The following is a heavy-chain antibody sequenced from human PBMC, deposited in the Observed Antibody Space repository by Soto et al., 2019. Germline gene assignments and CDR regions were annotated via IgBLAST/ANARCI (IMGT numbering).Heavy chain of an antibody. Sequence: PGGSLRLSCVASGVDFRGSYMNWIRQAPGKGLEWISYISDTGRTIHYADSVKGRFVISRDNSKNTLYLHLNSLRAEDTAVYNCAKGDLAVAATKRFWYFDLWGRGTLVTVSS. CDR1: GVDFRGSY. J-gene: IGHJ2*01. V-gene: IGHV3-11*01. CDR2: ISDTGRTI. D-gene: IGHD6-19*01. CDR3: AKGDLAVAATKRFWYFDL.